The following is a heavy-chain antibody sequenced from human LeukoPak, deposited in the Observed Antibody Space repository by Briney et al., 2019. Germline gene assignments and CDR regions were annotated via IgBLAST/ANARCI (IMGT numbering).Heavy chain of an antibody. V-gene: IGHV4-59*12. J-gene: IGHJ4*02. CDR3: ASARYFSSGWYYFDY. Sequence: SETLSLTCTVSGGSISSYYWSWIRQPPGKGLEWIGYIYYSGSTNYNPSLKSRVTISVGTSKNQFSLKLSSVTAADTAVYYCASARYFSSGWYYFDYWGQGTLVTVSS. D-gene: IGHD6-19*01. CDR2: IYYSGST. CDR1: GGSISSYY.